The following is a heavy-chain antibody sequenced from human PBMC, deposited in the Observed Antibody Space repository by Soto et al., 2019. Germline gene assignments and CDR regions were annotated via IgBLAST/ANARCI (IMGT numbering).Heavy chain of an antibody. CDR3: ARVPSVVTAMDYYYYYGMDV. Sequence: ASVKVSCKASGYTFTSYGISWVRQAPGQGLEWMGWISAYNGNTNYAQKLQGRVTMTTDTSTSTAYMELRSLRSDDTAVYYCARVPSVVTAMDYYYYYGMDVWGQGTTVTVSS. CDR2: ISAYNGNT. D-gene: IGHD2-21*02. CDR1: GYTFTSYG. J-gene: IGHJ6*02. V-gene: IGHV1-18*01.